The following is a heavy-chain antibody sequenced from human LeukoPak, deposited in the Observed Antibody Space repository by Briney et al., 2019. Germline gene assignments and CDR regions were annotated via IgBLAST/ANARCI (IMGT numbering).Heavy chain of an antibody. Sequence: GESLKISCNVSGYSFTNYWIGWVRQLPGKGLGWVAIIYPGDSDSSYSPSFQGHVTISVDKSINTAYLHWSSLKASDTAMYYCARRGDGYSIDNWGQGTLVTVSS. V-gene: IGHV5-51*01. CDR3: ARRGDGYSIDN. D-gene: IGHD5-24*01. CDR1: GYSFTNYW. J-gene: IGHJ4*02. CDR2: IYPGDSDS.